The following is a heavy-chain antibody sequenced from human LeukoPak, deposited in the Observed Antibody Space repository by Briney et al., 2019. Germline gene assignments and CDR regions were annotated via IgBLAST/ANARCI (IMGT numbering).Heavy chain of an antibody. CDR3: ARAQYCSSTSCWRYYYYMDV. V-gene: IGHV1-2*02. J-gene: IGHJ6*03. CDR1: GYTFTGYY. D-gene: IGHD2-2*01. CDR2: INPNSGGT. Sequence: ASVKVSCKASGYTFTGYYMHWVRQAPGQGLEWMGWINPNSGGTNYAQKLQGRVTMTTDTSTSTAYMELRSLRSDDTAVYYCARAQYCSSTSCWRYYYYMDVWGKGTTVTVSS.